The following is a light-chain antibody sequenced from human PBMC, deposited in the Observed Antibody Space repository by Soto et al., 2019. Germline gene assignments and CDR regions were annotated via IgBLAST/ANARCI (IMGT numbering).Light chain of an antibody. CDR1: SGSVASNY. Sequence: NFMLTQPHSVSECPGKTVTISCTGSSGSVASNYVHWYQRRPGSAPTIVIYGDNQRPSGVPDRFSGSIDSSSNSASLTISRLKTEDEADYFCQSYDRSSLYVFGTGTKV. J-gene: IGLJ1*01. CDR2: GDN. V-gene: IGLV6-57*02. CDR3: QSYDRSSLYV.